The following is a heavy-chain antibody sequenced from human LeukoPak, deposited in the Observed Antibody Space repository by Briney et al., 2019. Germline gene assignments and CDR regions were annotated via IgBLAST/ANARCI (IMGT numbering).Heavy chain of an antibody. CDR3: ARNLGYSYGYVAYYFDY. CDR2: IYYSGST. CDR1: GGSISSSSYY. V-gene: IGHV4-39*01. D-gene: IGHD5-18*01. Sequence: SETLSLTCTVSGGSISSSSYYWGWIRQPPGKGLEWIGSIYYSGSTYYNPSLKSRVTISVDTSKNQFSLKLSSVTAADTAVYYCARNLGYSYGYVAYYFDYWGQGTLVTASS. J-gene: IGHJ4*02.